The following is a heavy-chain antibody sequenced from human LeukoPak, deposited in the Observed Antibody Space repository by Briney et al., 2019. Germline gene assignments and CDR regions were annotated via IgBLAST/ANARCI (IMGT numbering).Heavy chain of an antibody. Sequence: HGESLKISCKGSGYSFTSYWIGLVRQMPGKGLEWMGIIYPGDSDTRYSPSFQGQVTISADKSISTAYLQWSSLKASDTAMYYCARQGYPNYYYYGMDVWGQGTTVTVSS. CDR1: GYSFTSYW. CDR3: ARQGYPNYYYYGMDV. D-gene: IGHD1-1*01. CDR2: IYPGDSDT. J-gene: IGHJ6*02. V-gene: IGHV5-51*01.